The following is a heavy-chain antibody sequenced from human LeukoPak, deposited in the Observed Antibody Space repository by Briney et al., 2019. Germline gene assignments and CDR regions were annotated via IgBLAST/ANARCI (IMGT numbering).Heavy chain of an antibody. Sequence: PGGSLRLSCAASGFTFSSYSMNWVRQAPGKGLEWVSSISSSSSYIYYADSVKGRFTISRDNAKNSVYLRMNSLRAEDTAVYYCARDGYDFWSGYYTVDYWGQGTLVTVSS. CDR3: ARDGYDFWSGYYTVDY. V-gene: IGHV3-21*01. CDR2: ISSSSSYI. J-gene: IGHJ4*02. D-gene: IGHD3-3*01. CDR1: GFTFSSYS.